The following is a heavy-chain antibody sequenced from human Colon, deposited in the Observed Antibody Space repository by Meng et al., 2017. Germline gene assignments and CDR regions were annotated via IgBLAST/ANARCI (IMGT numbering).Heavy chain of an antibody. V-gene: IGHV4-39*01. CDR2: IGHSGFT. Sequence: QPQLQESGPGLVKPSETLSLTCRVSGDSISRSDSYWGWIRQSPGKGLEWIGSIGHSGFTYYTPSLESRVTVSVDTSRSQFSLELTSVTAADTAVYYCVRSRAWVRTGFDPWGQGTLVTVSS. J-gene: IGHJ5*02. D-gene: IGHD1/OR15-1a*01. CDR1: GDSISRSDSY. CDR3: VRSRAWVRTGFDP.